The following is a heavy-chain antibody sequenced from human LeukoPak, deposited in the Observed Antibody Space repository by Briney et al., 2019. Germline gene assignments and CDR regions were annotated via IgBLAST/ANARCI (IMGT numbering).Heavy chain of an antibody. D-gene: IGHD1-26*01. V-gene: IGHV4-39*07. CDR3: ARSMSGSFSLGY. J-gene: IGHJ4*02. CDR2: IYYSGST. CDR1: GGSISSSSYF. Sequence: PSETLSLTCTVSGGSISSSSYFWGWIRQPPGKGLEWIGSIYYSGSTYYNPSLKSRVTISVDTSKNQFSLKLSSVTAAGTAVYHCARSMSGSFSLGYWGQGTLVTVSS.